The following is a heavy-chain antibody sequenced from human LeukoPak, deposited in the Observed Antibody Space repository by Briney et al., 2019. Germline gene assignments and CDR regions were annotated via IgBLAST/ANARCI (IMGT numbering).Heavy chain of an antibody. CDR1: GXSISSGXX. CDR2: IYYRRTL. D-gene: IGHD1-7*01. Sequence: EXXSXXXXVSGXSISSGXXXGWIRXPPGXXLXXIGSIYYRRTLYYNPSLTSRVTISVDTAKNQFSLRLTYMTAADTAVYYCARWYSVGWNYYFDLWGRGTLVTVSS. J-gene: IGHJ2*01. V-gene: IGHV4-38-2*01. CDR3: ARWYSVGWNYYFDL.